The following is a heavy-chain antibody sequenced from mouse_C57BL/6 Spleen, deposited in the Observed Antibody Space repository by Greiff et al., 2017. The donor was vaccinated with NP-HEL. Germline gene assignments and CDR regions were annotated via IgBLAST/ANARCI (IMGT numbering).Heavy chain of an antibody. CDR1: GYTFTSYW. CDR3: ARKGGYDYDGFAY. Sequence: QVQLQQPGAELVKPGASVKMSCKASGYTFTSYWITWVKQRPGQGLEWIGDIYPGSGSTNYNEKFKSKATLTVDTSSSTAYMQLSSLTSEDSAVYYCARKGGYDYDGFAYWGKGTLVTVSA. D-gene: IGHD2-4*01. CDR2: IYPGSGST. V-gene: IGHV1-55*01. J-gene: IGHJ3*01.